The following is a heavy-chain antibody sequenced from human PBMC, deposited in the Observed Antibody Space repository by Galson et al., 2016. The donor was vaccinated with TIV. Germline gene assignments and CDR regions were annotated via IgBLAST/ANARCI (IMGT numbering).Heavy chain of an antibody. CDR3: ARDIPGTAKYFDF. V-gene: IGHV1-3*04. Sequence: QSGAEVKKPGESLKISCKASGYTFIYSAIHWVRQAPGQGLEWMGWINTGNGNTTYSQKFQARVAITRDISASTVYMALNGLRSEDTAVYFRARDIPGTAKYFDFWGQGTPVTVAS. CDR2: INTGNGNT. D-gene: IGHD3-10*01. J-gene: IGHJ4*02. CDR1: GYTFIYSA.